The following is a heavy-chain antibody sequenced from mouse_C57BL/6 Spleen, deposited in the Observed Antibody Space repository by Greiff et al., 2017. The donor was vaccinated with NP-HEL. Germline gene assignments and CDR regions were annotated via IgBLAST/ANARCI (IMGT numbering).Heavy chain of an antibody. D-gene: IGHD1-1*01. CDR2: IHPNSGST. J-gene: IGHJ3*01. V-gene: IGHV1-64*01. CDR3: ATSYYGSSLFAD. Sequence: QVQLKQPGAELVKPGASVKLSCKASGYTFTSYWMHWVKQRPGQGLEWIGMIHPNSGSTNYNEKFKSKATLTVDKSSSTAYMQLSSLTSEDSAVYYCATSYYGSSLFADWGQGTLVTVSA. CDR1: GYTFTSYW.